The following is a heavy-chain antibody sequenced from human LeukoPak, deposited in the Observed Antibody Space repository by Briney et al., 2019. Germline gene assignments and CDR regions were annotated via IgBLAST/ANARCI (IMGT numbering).Heavy chain of an antibody. V-gene: IGHV3-23*01. D-gene: IGHD3-22*01. Sequence: GGSLRLSCAASGFTFSSYAMSWVRQAPGKGLEWVSAISGSGGSTYYADPVKGRFTISRDNSKNTLYLQMNSLRAEDTAVYYCARTRTAYYYDSSGSDWAFDIWGQGTMVTVSS. CDR2: ISGSGGST. CDR1: GFTFSSYA. J-gene: IGHJ3*02. CDR3: ARTRTAYYYDSSGSDWAFDI.